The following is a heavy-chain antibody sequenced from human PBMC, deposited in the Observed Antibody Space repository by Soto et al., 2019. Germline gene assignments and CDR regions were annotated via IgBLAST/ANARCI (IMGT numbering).Heavy chain of an antibody. V-gene: IGHV3-30*04. J-gene: IGHJ3*01. CDR2: ISFEGSKK. CDR3: ARANYGDTALDL. CDR1: GFIFSSYP. D-gene: IGHD4-17*01. Sequence: QVQLVESGGGVVQPGRSLRLSCAASGFIFSSYPMQWIRQVPGKGLEWVAVISFEGSKKYYADSVRGRFTISRDNSKNTMDLQMNSLRVEDTAVYYGARANYGDTALDLWGQGTMVTVSS.